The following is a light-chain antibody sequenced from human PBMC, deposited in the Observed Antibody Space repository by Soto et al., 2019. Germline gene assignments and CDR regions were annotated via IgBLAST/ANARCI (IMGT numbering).Light chain of an antibody. CDR3: QQYNNWPPIT. CDR1: QSVSNNY. CDR2: GAS. Sequence: IVFAQSPGTLSLSPGERATLSCRAIQSVSNNYLAWYQQKPGQAPRLLIYGASNRATGIPDRFSGSGSGTDFTLTISRLEPEDFAVYYCQQYNNWPPITFGQGTRLEIK. J-gene: IGKJ5*01. V-gene: IGKV3-20*01.